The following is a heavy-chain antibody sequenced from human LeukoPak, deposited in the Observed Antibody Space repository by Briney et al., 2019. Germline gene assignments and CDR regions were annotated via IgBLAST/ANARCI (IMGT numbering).Heavy chain of an antibody. D-gene: IGHD3-10*01. CDR2: IYSGGST. V-gene: IGHV3-66*01. CDR3: ARNRYGSGSYCEY. Sequence: GGSLRLSCAASGFTVSSNYMSWVRQAPGKGLEWVSIIYSGGSTYYADSVKGRFTISRDNSKNTLFLQMNSLRPEDTAVYCCARNRYGSGSYCEYWGQGTLVTVSS. J-gene: IGHJ4*02. CDR1: GFTVSSNY.